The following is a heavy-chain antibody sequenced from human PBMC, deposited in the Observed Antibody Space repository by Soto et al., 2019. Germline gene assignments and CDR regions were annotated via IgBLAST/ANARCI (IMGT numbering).Heavy chain of an antibody. CDR3: AADLPIVADKGFYYYGMDV. CDR1: GFTFTSSA. J-gene: IGHJ6*02. Sequence: SVKVSCKASGFTFTSSAVQWVRQARGQRLEWIGWIVVGSGNTNYAQKFQERVTITRDMSTSTAYMELSSLRSEDTAVYYCAADLPIVADKGFYYYGMDVWGQGTTVTVYS. CDR2: IVVGSGNT. V-gene: IGHV1-58*01. D-gene: IGHD5-12*01.